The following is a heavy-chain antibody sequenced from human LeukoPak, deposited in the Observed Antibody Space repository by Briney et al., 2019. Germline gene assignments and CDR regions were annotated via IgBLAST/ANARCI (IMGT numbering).Heavy chain of an antibody. CDR1: GFTFSSYG. J-gene: IGHJ6*03. V-gene: IGHV3-30*03. CDR2: ISYDGSNK. Sequence: GGSLRLSCAASGFTFSSYGMHWVRQAPGKGLEWVAVISYDGSNKYYADSVKGRFTISRDNSKNTLYLQMNSLRADDTAVYYCARFAAGGSYYYYMDVWGKGTTVTVSS. D-gene: IGHD6-25*01. CDR3: ARFAAGGSYYYYMDV.